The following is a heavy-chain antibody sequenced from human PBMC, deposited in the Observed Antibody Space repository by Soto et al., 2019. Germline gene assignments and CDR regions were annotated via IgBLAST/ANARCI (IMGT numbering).Heavy chain of an antibody. CDR2: ISGSGGST. CDR3: AKRRYYYDSSGYDY. J-gene: IGHJ4*02. Sequence: GGSLRLSCAASGFTFSSYAMSWVRQAPGKGLEWVSAISGSGGSTYYADSVKGRFTISRDSSKNTLYLQMNSLRAGDTAVYYCAKRRYYYDSSGYDYWGQGTLVTVSS. V-gene: IGHV3-23*01. D-gene: IGHD3-22*01. CDR1: GFTFSSYA.